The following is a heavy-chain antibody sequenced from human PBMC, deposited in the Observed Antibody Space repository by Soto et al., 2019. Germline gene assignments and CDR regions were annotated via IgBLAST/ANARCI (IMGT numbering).Heavy chain of an antibody. CDR2: IDPKSGDT. V-gene: IGHV1-2*02. J-gene: IGHJ5*02. D-gene: IGHD3-22*01. Sequence: ASVKVSCKASEYSFTGHYLHWVRQAPGQGLEWMGWIDPKSGDTNYAQKFQDRVTMTSDTSISTAYMDLSRLRSDGTAVYYCARDYDKSGYDYFDPWGQGTLVTVSS. CDR1: EYSFTGHY. CDR3: ARDYDKSGYDYFDP.